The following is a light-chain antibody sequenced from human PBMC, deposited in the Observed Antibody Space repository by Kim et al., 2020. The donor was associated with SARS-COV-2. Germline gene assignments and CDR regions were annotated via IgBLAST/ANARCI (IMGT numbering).Light chain of an antibody. V-gene: IGLV3-21*04. Sequence: GKTAGTTCAGNNIGSKSVHWYQQKPGQAPVLVIYYDSDRPSGIPERFSGSNSGNTATLTTSRVEAGDEADYYCQVWDSSSDHPGVVFGGGTQLTVL. J-gene: IGLJ2*01. CDR1: NIGSKS. CDR3: QVWDSSSDHPGVV. CDR2: YDS.